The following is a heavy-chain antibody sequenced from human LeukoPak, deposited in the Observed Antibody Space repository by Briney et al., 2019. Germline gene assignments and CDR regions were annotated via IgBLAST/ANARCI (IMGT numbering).Heavy chain of an antibody. Sequence: PGGSLRLSCAASGFTFSSYAMSWVRQAPGKGLEWVSVINWNGGSTGYADSVKGRFTISRDNSKNTLYLQMNSLRAEDTAVYYCAKAAHYDFWSAYDYGGQGTVVTVSS. CDR2: INWNGGST. D-gene: IGHD3-3*01. CDR1: GFTFSSYA. J-gene: IGHJ4*02. V-gene: IGHV3-23*01. CDR3: AKAAHYDFWSAYDY.